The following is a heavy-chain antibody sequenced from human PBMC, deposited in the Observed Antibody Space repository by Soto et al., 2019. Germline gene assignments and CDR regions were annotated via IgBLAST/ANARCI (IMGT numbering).Heavy chain of an antibody. J-gene: IGHJ3*02. CDR2: IYYSGST. V-gene: IGHV4-39*01. D-gene: IGHD3-16*02. CDR1: GGSISSSSYY. Sequence: QLQLQESGPGLVKPSETLSLTCTVSGGSISSSSYYWGWIRQPPGKGLEWIGSIYYSGSTYYNPSLKSRVTMSVDTSKNQFSLKLSSVTAADTAVYYCARHKPAGEGSYVWGSYRSDAFDIWGQGTMVTVSS. CDR3: ARHKPAGEGSYVWGSYRSDAFDI.